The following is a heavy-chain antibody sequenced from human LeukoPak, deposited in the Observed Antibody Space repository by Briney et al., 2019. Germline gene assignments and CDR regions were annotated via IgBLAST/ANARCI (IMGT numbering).Heavy chain of an antibody. CDR1: GFTFSNAW. D-gene: IGHD1-1*01. CDR2: IKSKTDGGTT. Sequence: GGSLRLSCAASGFTFSNAWMSWVRQAPGKGLEWVGRIKSKTDGGTTDYAAPVKGRFTISRDDSKNTLYLQMNSLKTEDTAVYYCTRDSLTTGTTSPSRWGQGTLVTVSS. J-gene: IGHJ4*02. CDR3: TRDSLTTGTTSPSR. V-gene: IGHV3-15*01.